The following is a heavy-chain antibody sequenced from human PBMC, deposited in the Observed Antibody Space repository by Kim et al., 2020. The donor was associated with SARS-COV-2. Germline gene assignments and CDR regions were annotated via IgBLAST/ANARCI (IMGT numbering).Heavy chain of an antibody. D-gene: IGHD1-1*01. Sequence: GGSLRLSCAASGFSFSSYGMHWVRQAPGKGLEWVAVTSYDGRKKYYADSVKGRFTISRDNPKNTLYLQMNSLRAEDTAVYYCAKPALGWNNPQYFDYWGQGTLVTVSS. CDR2: TSYDGRKK. CDR3: AKPALGWNNPQYFDY. V-gene: IGHV3-30*18. CDR1: GFSFSSYG. J-gene: IGHJ4*02.